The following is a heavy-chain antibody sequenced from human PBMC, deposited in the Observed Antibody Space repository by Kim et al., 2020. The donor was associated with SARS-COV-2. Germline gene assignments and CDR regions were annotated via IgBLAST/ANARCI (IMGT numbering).Heavy chain of an antibody. CDR3: AKSDCGGDCKKTDY. D-gene: IGHD2-21*02. V-gene: IGHV3-23*01. Sequence: ADAVKGRFTISRDNSKNTLYLQMNSLRAEDTAIYYCAKSDCGGDCKKTDYWGQGTLVTVSS. J-gene: IGHJ4*02.